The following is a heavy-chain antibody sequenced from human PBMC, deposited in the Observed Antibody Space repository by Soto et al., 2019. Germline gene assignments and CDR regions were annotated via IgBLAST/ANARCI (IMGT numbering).Heavy chain of an antibody. V-gene: IGHV3-48*01. D-gene: IGHD1-26*01. Sequence: EVQLVESGGVLVQPGGSLRLSCAASGFTFKTYNMNLVRQAPGKGLEWLSFISPDASVIHYADSVRGRFTASRDNAQNSLYLQMSSLRAEDTAVYFCARDDRWASDSWGQGTLVTVSS. CDR3: ARDDRWASDS. CDR2: ISPDASVI. CDR1: GFTFKTYN. J-gene: IGHJ4*02.